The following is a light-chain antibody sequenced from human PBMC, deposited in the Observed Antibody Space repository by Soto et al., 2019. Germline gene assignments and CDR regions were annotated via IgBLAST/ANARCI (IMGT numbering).Light chain of an antibody. CDR1: QSVSSSY. V-gene: IGKV3D-20*02. Sequence: DTVLTQSPATLSFSPGERSTLSCRASQSVSSSYLAWYQQKPGQAPRLLISGASSRATGIPARLSGSGSGTEFTLTISSLAPEDFAVYYCQQRSNWPTFGQGTRLEIK. CDR3: QQRSNWPT. J-gene: IGKJ5*01. CDR2: GAS.